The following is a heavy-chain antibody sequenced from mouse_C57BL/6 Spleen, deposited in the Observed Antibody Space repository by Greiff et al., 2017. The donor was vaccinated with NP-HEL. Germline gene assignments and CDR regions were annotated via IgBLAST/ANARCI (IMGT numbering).Heavy chain of an antibody. V-gene: IGHV5-4*01. J-gene: IGHJ4*01. Sequence: EVKLMESGGGLVKPGGSLKLSCAASGFTFSSYAMSWVRQTPENRLEWVATISDGGSYTYYPDNVKGRFTISRDNAKNNLYLQMSHLKSEDTAMYYCARDRGLTLYYYAMDYWGQGTSVTVSS. D-gene: IGHD3-1*01. CDR1: GFTFSSYA. CDR2: ISDGGSYT. CDR3: ARDRGLTLYYYAMDY.